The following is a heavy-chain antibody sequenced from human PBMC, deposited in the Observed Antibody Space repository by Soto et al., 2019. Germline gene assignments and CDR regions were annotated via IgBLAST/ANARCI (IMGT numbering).Heavy chain of an antibody. Sequence: QVQLVQSGAEVKKPESSVRVSCKASGGTFNSYAITWVRQAPGQGLEWMGGTIPMFGTTNYAEKFQGRVTISAAENTNTAYMELSSLRSEDTAVYYCTRCGIRYHSIGYSLGIDGMDVWGQGTTVIVSS. CDR1: GGTFNSYA. D-gene: IGHD3-22*01. J-gene: IGHJ6*02. CDR2: TIPMFGTT. CDR3: TRCGIRYHSIGYSLGIDGMDV. V-gene: IGHV1-69*12.